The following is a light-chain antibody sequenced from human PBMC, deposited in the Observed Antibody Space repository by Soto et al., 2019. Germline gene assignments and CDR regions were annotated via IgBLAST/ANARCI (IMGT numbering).Light chain of an antibody. Sequence: EIVLTQSPATLSLSPGERATLSCRASQSVSSYLAWYQQKPGQAPRLLIYDASNRATGIPARFSGTGSGTDFTLTISSLQPEDVAGYYCQQRSNWVTFGQGTRLEIK. CDR1: QSVSSY. V-gene: IGKV3-11*01. CDR3: QQRSNWVT. CDR2: DAS. J-gene: IGKJ5*01.